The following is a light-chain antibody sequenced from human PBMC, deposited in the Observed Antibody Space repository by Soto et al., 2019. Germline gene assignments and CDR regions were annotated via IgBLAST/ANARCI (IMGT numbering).Light chain of an antibody. CDR2: NNH. CDR3: SSYTSSRTRV. V-gene: IGLV1-40*01. Sequence: QSVLTQPPSVSGAPGQSVTISCTGTSSNIGAGYDIHWYQQPPGTAPKLVIYNNHNRPSGVPDRFSGSKSGTSGSLAITGLQAEDEADYYCSSYTSSRTRVFGTGTKVTVL. J-gene: IGLJ1*01. CDR1: SSNIGAGYD.